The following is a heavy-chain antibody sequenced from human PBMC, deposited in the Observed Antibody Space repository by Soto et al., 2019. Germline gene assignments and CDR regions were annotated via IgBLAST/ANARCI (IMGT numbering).Heavy chain of an antibody. Sequence: GGSLRLSCAATGFTFSSYAMSWVRQAPGKGLEWVSGISGDAGGTYYADSAKGRFTISRDNSKNTLYLQMNSLRAEDTAVYYCARSLGYSSGLGWFDPWGQGTLVTVSS. V-gene: IGHV3-23*01. J-gene: IGHJ5*02. CDR3: ARSLGYSSGLGWFDP. CDR2: ISGDAGGT. CDR1: GFTFSSYA. D-gene: IGHD6-19*01.